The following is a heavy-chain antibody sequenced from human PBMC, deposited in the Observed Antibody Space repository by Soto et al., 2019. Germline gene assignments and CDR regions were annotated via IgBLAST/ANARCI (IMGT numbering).Heavy chain of an antibody. V-gene: IGHV3-9*01. CDR1: GSTFDDYA. CDR2: ISWNSGSI. CDR3: SKDIIPLDYDILTGYDY. J-gene: IGHJ4*02. D-gene: IGHD3-9*01. Sequence: PGGSLRLSCAASGSTFDDYAMHWVRQAPGKGLEWVSGISWNSGSIGYADSVKGRFTISRDNAKNSLYLQMNSLRAEDTAFYYCSKDIIPLDYDILTGYDYWGQGTLVTVSS.